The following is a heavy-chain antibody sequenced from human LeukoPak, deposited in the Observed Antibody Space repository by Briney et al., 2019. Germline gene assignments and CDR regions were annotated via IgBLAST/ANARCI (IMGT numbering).Heavy chain of an antibody. D-gene: IGHD6-13*01. CDR3: GRNPRIAAAGLGTFLDY. J-gene: IGHJ4*02. V-gene: IGHV4-31*03. Sequence: PSETLSLTCTVSGGSISSGGYYWSWIRQHPGKGLEWIEYIYYSGRTYYNPSLKSRVIISVDTSKNQFSLKLSSVTAADTAVYYCGRNPRIAAAGLGTFLDYWGQGTLVTVSS. CDR1: GGSISSGGYY. CDR2: IYYSGRT.